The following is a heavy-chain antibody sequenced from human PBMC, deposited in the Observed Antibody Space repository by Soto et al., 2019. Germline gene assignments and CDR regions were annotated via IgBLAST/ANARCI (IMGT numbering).Heavy chain of an antibody. V-gene: IGHV3-30-3*01. CDR2: ISYDGSNK. CDR1: GFTFSSYA. Sequence: QVQLVESGGGVVQPGRSLRLSCAASGFTFSSYAMHWVRQAPGKGLEWVAVISYDGSNKYYADSVKGRFTISRDNSKNTLYLQMSSLRAEDTAVYYCARVGTWIQPPGSYFDYWGQGTLVTVSS. CDR3: ARVGTWIQPPGSYFDY. J-gene: IGHJ4*02. D-gene: IGHD5-18*01.